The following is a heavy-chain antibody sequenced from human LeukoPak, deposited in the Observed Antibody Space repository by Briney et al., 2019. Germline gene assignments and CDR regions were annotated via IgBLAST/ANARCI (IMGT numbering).Heavy chain of an antibody. CDR3: ARDHEDIVVVPAAGMNDAFDI. V-gene: IGHV3-21*01. Sequence: GGSLRLSCAASGFTFSSYSMNWVRQAPGKGLEWVSSISSSGSYIYYADSVKGRFTISRDNAKNSLYLQMNSLRAEDTAVYYCARDHEDIVVVPAAGMNDAFDIWGQGTMVTVSS. J-gene: IGHJ3*02. D-gene: IGHD2-2*01. CDR2: ISSSGSYI. CDR1: GFTFSSYS.